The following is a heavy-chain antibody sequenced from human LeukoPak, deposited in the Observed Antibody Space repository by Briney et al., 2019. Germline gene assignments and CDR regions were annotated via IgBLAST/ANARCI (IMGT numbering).Heavy chain of an antibody. Sequence: PSETLSLTCAVSGYSISSGYYWSWIRQPPGKGLEWVGYIYYSGSTNYNPSLKSRVTISLDTSKNQFSLKLSSVTAADTAVYYCAGHPNFLNWFDPWGQGTLVTVSS. V-gene: IGHV4-61*01. CDR3: AGHPNFLNWFDP. CDR2: IYYSGST. J-gene: IGHJ5*02. D-gene: IGHD1-7*01. CDR1: GYSISSGYY.